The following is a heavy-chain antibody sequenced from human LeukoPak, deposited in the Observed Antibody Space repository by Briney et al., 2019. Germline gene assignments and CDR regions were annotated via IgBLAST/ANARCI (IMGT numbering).Heavy chain of an antibody. CDR3: ARDVVVVPAAIHYGMDV. D-gene: IGHD2-2*01. Sequence: KPSETLSLTCAVYGGSFSDYFWGWIRQPPGKGLEWIGEINHSGRTYYNPSLKGRVTISVDTSKNQFSLNLSSVTAADTAVYYCARDVVVVPAAIHYGMDVWGQGTTVTVSS. V-gene: IGHV4-34*01. CDR1: GGSFSDYF. CDR2: INHSGRT. J-gene: IGHJ6*02.